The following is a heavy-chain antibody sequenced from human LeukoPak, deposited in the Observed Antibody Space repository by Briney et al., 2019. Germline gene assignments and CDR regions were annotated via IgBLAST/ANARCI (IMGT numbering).Heavy chain of an antibody. CDR3: ARGGYTYGFFDY. CDR1: GFTFRSYG. J-gene: IGHJ4*02. Sequence: GGSLRLSCAASGFTFRSYGKHWVRQAPGKGLEWVAVIRFNGTSQYYADSVKGRFTIPRDNSKNTLSLQMNSLRAEDTAVYYCARGGYTYGFFDYWGQGTLVTVSS. CDR2: IRFNGTSQ. D-gene: IGHD5-18*01. V-gene: IGHV3-33*01.